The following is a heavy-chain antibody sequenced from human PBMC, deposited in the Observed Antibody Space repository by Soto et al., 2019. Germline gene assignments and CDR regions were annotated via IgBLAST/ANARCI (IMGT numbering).Heavy chain of an antibody. D-gene: IGHD6-19*01. CDR2: ISGDGGD. Sequence: PGGSLRLSCAASGFSISDNYMTWVRQAPGKGLEWVSTISGDGGDIYADSVKGRFTVSRDNSKNMLYLHMNSLRVDDAATYYCAKMQRRDIQQWLQAFNVWGQGTRVTV. CDR1: GFSISDNY. J-gene: IGHJ3*01. V-gene: IGHV3-23*01. CDR3: AKMQRRDIQQWLQAFNV.